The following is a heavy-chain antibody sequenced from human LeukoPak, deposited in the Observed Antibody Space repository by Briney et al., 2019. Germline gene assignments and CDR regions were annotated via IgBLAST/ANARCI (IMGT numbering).Heavy chain of an antibody. CDR3: AKDPKTIFGITMST. V-gene: IGHV3-23*01. Sequence: GGSLRLSCAASGFNFNIYAMAWVRQAPGKGLQWVSGISGGGSTFYTDSVNGRFTISSDNDNNALYLQMNSLRAEDTAVYYCAKDPKTIFGITMSTWGQGTLVTVSS. CDR2: ISGGGST. CDR1: GFNFNIYA. D-gene: IGHD3-3*01. J-gene: IGHJ5*02.